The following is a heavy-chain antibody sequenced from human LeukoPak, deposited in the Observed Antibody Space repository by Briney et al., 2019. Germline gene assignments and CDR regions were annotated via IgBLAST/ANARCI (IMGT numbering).Heavy chain of an antibody. J-gene: IGHJ4*02. D-gene: IGHD6-6*01. Sequence: GGSLRLSCGASGFTFSSNGMHWVRQAPGKGLEWVAFIRYDGNNEKYADSVKGRFTISRDNSKNTLSLQMNSLRAEDTAVYFCAKDWGSSSLYLVNWGQGTLVTVSS. V-gene: IGHV3-30*02. CDR2: IRYDGNNE. CDR1: GFTFSSNG. CDR3: AKDWGSSSLYLVN.